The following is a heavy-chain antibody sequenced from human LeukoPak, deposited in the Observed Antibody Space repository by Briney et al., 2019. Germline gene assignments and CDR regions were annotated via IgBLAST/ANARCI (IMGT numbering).Heavy chain of an antibody. V-gene: IGHV3-7*01. J-gene: IGHJ4*02. D-gene: IGHD5-24*01. Sequence: GGSLRLSCAASGFTFSSYSMNWVRQAPRKGLEWVAIIKPDGSEKHYVDSVKGRFTISRDNAKNSVYLQMNSLRAEDTAVYYCVRDKVDNAYTGSLFDYWGQGTLVTVSS. CDR2: IKPDGSEK. CDR3: VRDKVDNAYTGSLFDY. CDR1: GFTFSSYS.